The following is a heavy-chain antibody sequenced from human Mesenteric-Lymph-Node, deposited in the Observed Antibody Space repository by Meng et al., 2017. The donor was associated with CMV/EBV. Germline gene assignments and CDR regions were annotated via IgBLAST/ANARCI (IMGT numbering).Heavy chain of an antibody. CDR2: IYGTGIT. D-gene: IGHD2/OR15-2a*01. CDR3: AKSRSSTPGIVDD. V-gene: IGHV4-61*08. J-gene: IGHJ4*02. CDR1: GVSVTSGAYH. Sequence: QVQLQESGPGLVKPSETLSFTCIVAGVSVTSGAYHWSWIRQSPGKGLEWIGYIYGTGITIYNPSLKSRVTILLETSKNQFSLKLNSVTTADTAVYYCAKSRSSTPGIVDDWGQGTLVTVSS.